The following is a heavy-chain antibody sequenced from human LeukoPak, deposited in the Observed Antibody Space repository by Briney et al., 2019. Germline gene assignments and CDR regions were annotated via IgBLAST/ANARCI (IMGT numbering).Heavy chain of an antibody. D-gene: IGHD3-9*01. CDR2: IWYDGTNK. CDR3: ARDRELRYVDY. Sequence: PGRSLRLSCAASGFIFSSCGMHWVRQAPGKGLEWVAFIWYDGTNKYYADSVRGRFTISRDNSENTLNLQMNSLRAEDTAVYYCARDRELRYVDYWGQGSLVTVSS. V-gene: IGHV3-33*01. J-gene: IGHJ4*02. CDR1: GFIFSSCG.